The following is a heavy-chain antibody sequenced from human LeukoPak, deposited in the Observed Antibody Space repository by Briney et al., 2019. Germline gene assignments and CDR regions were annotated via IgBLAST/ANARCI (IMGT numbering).Heavy chain of an antibody. CDR1: GFTVSSNS. Sequence: GGSLRLSCTVSGFTVSSNSMSWVRQAPGKGLEWVSFIYSDNTHYSDSVKGRFTISRDNSKNTLYLQMNSLRAEDTAVYYCATPELLGAFDIWGRGTMVTVSS. V-gene: IGHV3-66*03. CDR3: ATPELLGAFDI. J-gene: IGHJ3*02. CDR2: IYSDNT. D-gene: IGHD1-26*01.